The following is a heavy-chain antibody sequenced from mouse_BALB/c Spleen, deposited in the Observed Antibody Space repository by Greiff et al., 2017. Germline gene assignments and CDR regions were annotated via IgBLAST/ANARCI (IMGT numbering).Heavy chain of an antibody. CDR1: GYSITSDYA. J-gene: IGHJ3*01. V-gene: IGHV3-2*02. CDR3: ARGGDYDPWFAY. Sequence: DVQLQESGPGLVKPSQSLSLTCTVTGYSITSDYAWNWIRQFPGNKLEWMGYISYSGSTSYNPSLKSRISITRDTSKNQFFLQLNSVTTEDTATYYCARGGDYDPWFAYWGQGTLVTVSA. CDR2: ISYSGST. D-gene: IGHD2-4*01.